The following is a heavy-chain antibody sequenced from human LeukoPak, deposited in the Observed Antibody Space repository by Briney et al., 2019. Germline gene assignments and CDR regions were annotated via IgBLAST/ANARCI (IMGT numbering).Heavy chain of an antibody. CDR1: GGTFSSYA. CDR2: IIPILGIA. Sequence: GPSVKVSCKASGGTFSSYAISWVRQAPGQGLEWMGRIIPILGIANYAQKFQGRVTITADKSTSTAYMELSSLRSEDTAVYYCAKDERNWNYNLASQTYDWGQGTLVTVSS. V-gene: IGHV1-69*04. J-gene: IGHJ4*02. CDR3: AKDERNWNYNLASQTYD. D-gene: IGHD1-7*01.